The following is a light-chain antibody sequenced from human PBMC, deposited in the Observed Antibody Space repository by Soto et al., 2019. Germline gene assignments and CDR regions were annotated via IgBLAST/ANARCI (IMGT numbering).Light chain of an antibody. CDR1: ELGDKY. J-gene: IGLJ3*02. CDR3: QAWDRSTVV. Sequence: SYELSQPPSVSVSPGQTASITCSGDELGDKYACWYQQKPGQSPVLVIYQDNKRPSGTPARFSGSSSGNTATLTISGTQAMDEADYYCQAWDRSTVVFGGGTKLTVL. CDR2: QDN. V-gene: IGLV3-1*01.